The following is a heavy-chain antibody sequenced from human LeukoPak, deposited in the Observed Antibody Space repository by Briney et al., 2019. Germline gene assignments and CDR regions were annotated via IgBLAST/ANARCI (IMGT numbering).Heavy chain of an antibody. D-gene: IGHD3-10*01. CDR3: ARGSLVHYYGSGSYRNRAGFDY. V-gene: IGHV3-7*01. CDR2: IKQDGSER. Sequence: GGSLRLSCAASSFTFRSYWMSWVRQAPGKGLEWVANIKQDGSERNYVDSVKGRFTISSDNAKNSLYLQMNSLRAEDTAVYYCARGSLVHYYGSGSYRNRAGFDYWGQGTLVTVSS. J-gene: IGHJ4*02. CDR1: SFTFRSYW.